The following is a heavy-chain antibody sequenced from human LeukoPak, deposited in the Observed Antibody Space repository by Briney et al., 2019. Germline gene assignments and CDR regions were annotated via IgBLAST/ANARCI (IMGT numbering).Heavy chain of an antibody. Sequence: GGSLRLSCAASGFTFNRYNMNWVRQAPGKGLEWISYISSSSSTIYYADSVKGRFTISRDNSKNTLYLQMNSLRAEDTAVYYCAKSQIRVVPSDYWGQGTLVTVSS. CDR3: AKSQIRVVPSDY. CDR1: GFTFNRYN. CDR2: ISSSSSTI. D-gene: IGHD2-2*01. J-gene: IGHJ4*02. V-gene: IGHV3-48*01.